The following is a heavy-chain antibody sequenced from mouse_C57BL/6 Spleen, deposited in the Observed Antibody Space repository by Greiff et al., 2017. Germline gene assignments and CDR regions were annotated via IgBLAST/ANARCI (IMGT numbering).Heavy chain of an antibody. CDR3: GRHGVGDYPYYYAMDY. J-gene: IGHJ4*01. CDR1: GFSFNTYA. CDR2: IRSKSNNYAT. V-gene: IGHV10-1*01. Sequence: EVQLVESGGGLVQPKGSLKLSCAASGFSFNTYAMNWVRQAPGKGLEWVARIRSKSNNYATYYADSVKDRFTISRDDSESMLYLQMNNLKTEDTDVYYCGRHGVGDYPYYYAMDYWGQGTSVTVSS. D-gene: IGHD2-4*01.